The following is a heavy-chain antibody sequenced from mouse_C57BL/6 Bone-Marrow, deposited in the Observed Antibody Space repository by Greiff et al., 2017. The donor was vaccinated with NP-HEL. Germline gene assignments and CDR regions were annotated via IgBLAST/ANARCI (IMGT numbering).Heavy chain of an antibody. CDR3: ASYYYAVADY. J-gene: IGHJ2*01. Sequence: QVQLKQSGPGLVQPSQSLSITCTVSGFSLTSYGVHWVRQSPGKGLEWLGVIWSGGSTDYNAAFISRLSISKDNSKSQVFFKMNSLQADDTAIYYCASYYYAVADYWGQGTTLTVSS. CDR2: IWSGGST. D-gene: IGHD1-1*01. V-gene: IGHV2-2*01. CDR1: GFSLTSYG.